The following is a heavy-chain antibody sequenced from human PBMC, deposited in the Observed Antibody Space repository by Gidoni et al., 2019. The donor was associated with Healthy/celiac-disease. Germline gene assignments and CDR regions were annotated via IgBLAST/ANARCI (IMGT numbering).Heavy chain of an antibody. V-gene: IGHV4-61*01. Sequence: QVQLQESGPGLVKPSETLSPTCTVSGGSVSSGSYYWSWIRQPPGKGLEWIGYIYYSGSTNYNPSLKSRVTISVDTSKNQFSLKLSSVTAADTAVYYCARVGGIAARTLFDYWGQGTLVTVSS. J-gene: IGHJ4*02. CDR1: GGSVSSGSYY. CDR2: IYYSGST. CDR3: ARVGGIAARTLFDY. D-gene: IGHD6-6*01.